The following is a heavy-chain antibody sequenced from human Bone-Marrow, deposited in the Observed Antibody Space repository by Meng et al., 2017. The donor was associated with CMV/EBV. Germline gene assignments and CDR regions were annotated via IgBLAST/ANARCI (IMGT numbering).Heavy chain of an antibody. J-gene: IGHJ6*02. Sequence: GGSLRLSCAASGFTFSSYWMSWVRQAPGKGLEWVANIKQDGSEKYYVDSVKGRFTISRDNAKNSLYLQMNSLRAEDTAVYYCAKMFGYCSSTSCYNGDYYYYGMDVWGQGTTVTVSS. CDR3: AKMFGYCSSTSCYNGDYYYYGMDV. D-gene: IGHD2-2*02. V-gene: IGHV3-7*03. CDR2: IKQDGSEK. CDR1: GFTFSSYW.